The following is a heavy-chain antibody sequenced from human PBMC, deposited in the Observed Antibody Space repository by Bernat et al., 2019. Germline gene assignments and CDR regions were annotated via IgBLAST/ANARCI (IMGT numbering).Heavy chain of an antibody. CDR2: INPNSGGT. J-gene: IGHJ4*02. D-gene: IGHD3-22*01. Sequence: QVQLVQSGAEVKKPGASVKVSCKASGYTFTGYYMHWVRQAPGQGLEWMGWINPNSGGTNYAQKFQGWVTMTRDTSISTAYMELSRLRSDDTAVYYCARGEQYYYDSSGYYYVDWGQGTLVTVSS. CDR3: ARGEQYYYDSSGYYYVD. V-gene: IGHV1-2*04. CDR1: GYTFTGYY.